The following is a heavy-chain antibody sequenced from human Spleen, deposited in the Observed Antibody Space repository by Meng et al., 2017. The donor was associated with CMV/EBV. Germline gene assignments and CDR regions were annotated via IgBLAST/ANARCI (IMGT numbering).Heavy chain of an antibody. CDR3: ASSSGYSGYDEFDY. D-gene: IGHD5-12*01. J-gene: IGHJ4*02. CDR1: GGSFSDFY. Sequence: SETLSLTCAVYGGSFSDFYWSWIRQPPGKGLEWIGEINHSGSTNYNPSLKSRVTISVDTSKNQFSLKLSSVTAADTAVYYCASSSGYSGYDEFDYWGQGTLVTVSS. V-gene: IGHV4-34*01. CDR2: INHSGST.